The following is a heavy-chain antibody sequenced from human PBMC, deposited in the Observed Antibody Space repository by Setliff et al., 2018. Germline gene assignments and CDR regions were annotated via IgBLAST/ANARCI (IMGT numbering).Heavy chain of an antibody. CDR2: MYHSGST. J-gene: IGHJ3*02. Sequence: PSETLSLTCAVSYYSISSGYYWGWIRQPPGKGLEWIGSMYHSGSTYYSPSLESRVTISVDMSKNHLSLKLSSVTAADTAVYYCARHIWGAKMQLPHDVFDIWGQGTMVIVSS. V-gene: IGHV4-38-2*01. CDR1: YYSISSGYY. CDR3: ARHIWGAKMQLPHDVFDI. D-gene: IGHD2-2*01.